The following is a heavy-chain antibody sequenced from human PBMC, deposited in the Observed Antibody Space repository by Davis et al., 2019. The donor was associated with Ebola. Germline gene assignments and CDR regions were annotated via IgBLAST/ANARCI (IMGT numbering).Heavy chain of an antibody. V-gene: IGHV1-69*05. CDR1: GGTFSSYA. CDR2: IIPIFGTA. J-gene: IGHJ6*02. D-gene: IGHD2-2*01. CDR3: ASSHCSSTSCRPDYYYGMDV. Sequence: PVKVSCKASGGTFSSYAISWVRQAPGQGLEWMGGIIPIFGTANYAQKLQGRVTMITDTSTSTAHMELRSLRSDDTAVYYCASSHCSSTSCRPDYYYGMDVWGQGTTVTVSS.